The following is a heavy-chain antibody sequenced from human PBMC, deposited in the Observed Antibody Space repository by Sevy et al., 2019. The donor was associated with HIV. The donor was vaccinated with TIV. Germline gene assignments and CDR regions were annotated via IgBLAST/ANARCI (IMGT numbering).Heavy chain of an antibody. J-gene: IGHJ4*02. CDR2: INWSGAST. CDR1: GFTFDDYG. CDR3: ARDRTPVTTYFDY. D-gene: IGHD4-17*01. Sequence: GGSLRLSCAVSGFTFDDYGMSWVRQAPGKGLEWVSGINWSGASTDYADSVKGRVTISRDNAKNSLYLQMNSLRAEDTAFYYCARDRTPVTTYFDYWGQGTLVTVSS. V-gene: IGHV3-20*04.